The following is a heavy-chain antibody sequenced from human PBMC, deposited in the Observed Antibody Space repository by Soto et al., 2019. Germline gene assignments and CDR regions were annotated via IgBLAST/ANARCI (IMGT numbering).Heavy chain of an antibody. Sequence: PGGSLRLSCAASGFTFSSYGMHWVRQAPGKGLEWVAVISYDGSNKYYADSVKGRFTISRDNSKNTLYLQMNSLRAEDTAVYYCAKDRAPHYYYHSSRLAYWGQGTLVTVSS. V-gene: IGHV3-30*18. CDR1: GFTFSSYG. J-gene: IGHJ4*02. CDR2: ISYDGSNK. D-gene: IGHD3-22*01. CDR3: AKDRAPHYYYHSSRLAY.